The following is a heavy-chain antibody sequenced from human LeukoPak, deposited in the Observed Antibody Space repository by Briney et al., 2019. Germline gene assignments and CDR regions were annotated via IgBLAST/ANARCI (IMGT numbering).Heavy chain of an antibody. CDR2: INPNSGAT. V-gene: IGHV1-2*02. J-gene: IGHJ4*02. CDR1: GYTFTDYY. D-gene: IGHD5-12*01. CDR3: ARDGSLGY. Sequence: KPGASVKVSCKASGYTFTDYYIHWVRQAPGQGLEWMGWINPNSGATKYAQKFQGRVTMTRDTSISTAYMELTRLGSDDTAVYYCARDGSLGYWGQGTLVTVSS.